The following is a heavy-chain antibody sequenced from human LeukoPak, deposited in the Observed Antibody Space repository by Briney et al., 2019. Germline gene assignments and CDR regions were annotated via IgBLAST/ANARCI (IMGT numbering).Heavy chain of an antibody. CDR2: INPSGGST. D-gene: IGHD2-15*01. J-gene: IGHJ3*02. V-gene: IGHV1-46*01. CDR3: ARAGLPIVVVVAAHDAFDI. Sequence: GASVKVSCKASGYTFTSYYMHWVRQAPGQGLEWMGIINPSGGSTSYAQKFQGRVTMTRNTSISTAYMELSSLRSEDTAVYYCARAGLPIVVVVAAHDAFDIWGQGTMVTVSS. CDR1: GYTFTSYY.